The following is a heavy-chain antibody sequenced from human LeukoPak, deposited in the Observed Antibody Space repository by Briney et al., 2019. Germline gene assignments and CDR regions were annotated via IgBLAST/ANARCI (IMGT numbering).Heavy chain of an antibody. Sequence: ASVKVSCKASGYTFTGYYMHWVRQAPGQGLEWMGWINPNSGGTNYAQKFQGRVTMTRDTSISTASMELSRLRSDDTAVYYCASIHENYYDSSGYRTTNSYWGQGTLVTVSS. V-gene: IGHV1-2*02. J-gene: IGHJ4*02. D-gene: IGHD3-22*01. CDR2: INPNSGGT. CDR3: ASIHENYYDSSGYRTTNSY. CDR1: GYTFTGYY.